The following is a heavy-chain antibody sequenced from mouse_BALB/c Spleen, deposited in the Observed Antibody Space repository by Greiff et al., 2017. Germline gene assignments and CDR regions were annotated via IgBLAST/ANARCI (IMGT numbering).Heavy chain of an antibody. CDR1: GDSITSGY. J-gene: IGHJ1*01. CDR2: ISYSGST. V-gene: IGHV3-8*02. D-gene: IGHD1-2*01. CDR3: ARKSSTTATYWYFDV. Sequence: ESGPSLVKPSQTLSLTCSVTGDSITSGYWNWIRKFPGNKLEYMGYISYSGSTYYNPSLKSRISITRDTSKNQYYLQLNSVTTEDTATYYCARKSSTTATYWYFDVWGAGTTVTVSS.